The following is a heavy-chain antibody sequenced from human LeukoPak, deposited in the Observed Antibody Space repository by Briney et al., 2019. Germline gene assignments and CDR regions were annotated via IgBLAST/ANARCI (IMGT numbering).Heavy chain of an antibody. CDR1: GFTFSSYG. CDR2: ISYDGSNK. V-gene: IGHV3-30*18. Sequence: SGRSLRLSCAASGFTFSSYGMHRVRQAPGKGLEWVAVISYDGSNKYYADSVKGRFTISRDNSKNTLYLQMNSLRAEDTAVYYCAKDHPVFDYWGQGTQVAVSS. CDR3: AKDHPVFDY. J-gene: IGHJ4*02.